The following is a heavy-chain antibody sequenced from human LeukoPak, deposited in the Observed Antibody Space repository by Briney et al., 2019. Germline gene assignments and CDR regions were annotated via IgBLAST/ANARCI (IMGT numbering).Heavy chain of an antibody. CDR2: IYSGGST. CDR1: GFTFSNAW. CDR3: ARRWLVPRGMDV. V-gene: IGHV3-53*01. Sequence: PGGSLRLSCAASGFTFSNAWMSWVRQAPGKGLEWVSFIYSGGSTYYADSVKGRFTISRDNSKDTLYLQMNNLRTGDTAVYYCARRWLVPRGMDVWGQGTTVTVSS. J-gene: IGHJ6*02. D-gene: IGHD6-19*01.